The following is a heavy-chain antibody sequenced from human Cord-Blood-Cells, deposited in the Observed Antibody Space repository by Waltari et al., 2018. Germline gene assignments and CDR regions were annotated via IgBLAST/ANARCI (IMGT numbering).Heavy chain of an antibody. CDR2: MNPNSGNT. Sequence: QVQLVQSGAEVKKPGASVKVSCKASGYTFTSYNITWVRQATVQGLEWMGWMNPNSGNTGYAQKFQGRVTITRNTSISTAYMELSSLRSEDTAVYYCARVPLGVVPAAKGAFDIWGQGTMVTVSS. J-gene: IGHJ3*02. V-gene: IGHV1-8*03. D-gene: IGHD2-2*01. CDR3: ARVPLGVVPAAKGAFDI. CDR1: GYTFTSYN.